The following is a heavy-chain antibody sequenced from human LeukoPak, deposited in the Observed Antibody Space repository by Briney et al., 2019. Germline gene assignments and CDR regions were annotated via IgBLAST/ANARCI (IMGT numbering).Heavy chain of an antibody. J-gene: IGHJ6*02. CDR1: GGTFSNYA. Sequence: SVKVSCKASGGTFSNYAISWVRQAPGQGLEWMGRIIVILGIADYAQKLQGRVTITADKSTTTVYMELSSLRSEDTAVYYCARDGMLRGVIDYSGMDVWGQGTTVTVSS. D-gene: IGHD3-10*01. CDR3: ARDGMLRGVIDYSGMDV. CDR2: IIVILGIA. V-gene: IGHV1-69*04.